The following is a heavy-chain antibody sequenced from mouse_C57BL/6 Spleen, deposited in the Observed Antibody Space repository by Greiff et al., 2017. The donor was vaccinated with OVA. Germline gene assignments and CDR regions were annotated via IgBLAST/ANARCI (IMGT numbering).Heavy chain of an antibody. CDR1: GYTFTSYW. J-gene: IGHJ2*01. CDR3: ARSGDYYGSSLYYFDY. D-gene: IGHD1-1*01. CDR2: IDPSDSYT. V-gene: IGHV1-59*01. Sequence: QVQLKQPGAELVRPGTSVKLSCKASGYTFTSYWMHWVKQRPGQGLEWIGVIDPSDSYTNYNQKFKGKATLTVDTSSSPAYMQLSSLTSEDSAVYYCARSGDYYGSSLYYFDYWGQGTTLTVSS.